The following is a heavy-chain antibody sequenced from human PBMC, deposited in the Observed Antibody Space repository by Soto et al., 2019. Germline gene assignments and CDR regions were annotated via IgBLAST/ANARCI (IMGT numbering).Heavy chain of an antibody. V-gene: IGHV3-23*01. D-gene: IGHD3-10*01. CDR2: ISGSGGRT. CDR3: ANDQALPWASG. J-gene: IGHJ4*02. Sequence: EVQLLESGGGLVQPGGSLRLSCAASGFTFSSYAMSWVRQAPGKGLEWVSAISGSGGRTYYADSVKGRFTISRDNSKNTLYLHMNSLRVEDTAVYYCANDQALPWASGWGQGTLVTVSS. CDR1: GFTFSSYA.